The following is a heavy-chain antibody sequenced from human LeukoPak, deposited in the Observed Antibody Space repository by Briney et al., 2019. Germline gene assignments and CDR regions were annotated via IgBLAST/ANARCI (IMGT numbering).Heavy chain of an antibody. CDR3: ARFHHVVVTAIDVFDI. D-gene: IGHD2-21*02. V-gene: IGHV3-23*01. CDR2: INGSGGST. J-gene: IGHJ3*02. Sequence: GGSLRLSCAASGYTFSSYDMSWVRQAPGQGLEWVGSINGSGGSTYYADTVKGRFTISRDNSKSTLYLQMNSLRAEDTAVYYCARFHHVVVTAIDVFDIWGQGTMVTVSS. CDR1: GYTFSSYD.